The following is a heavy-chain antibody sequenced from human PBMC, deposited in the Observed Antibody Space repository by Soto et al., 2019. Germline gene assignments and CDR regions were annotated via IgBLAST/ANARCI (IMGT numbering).Heavy chain of an antibody. CDR2: ISSTGSYT. CDR1: GFTFSSYA. CDR3: AKGYYYDSSCYYPNFVY. D-gene: IGHD3-22*01. Sequence: LSLSCAASGFTFSSYAMSWVRQAPGKGLEWVSAISSTGSYTNYADSVKGRFTISRDNSKNTLYLQMNSLRAEDTAVYYCAKGYYYDSSCYYPNFVYWGQGTLVTVSS. J-gene: IGHJ4*02. V-gene: IGHV3-23*01.